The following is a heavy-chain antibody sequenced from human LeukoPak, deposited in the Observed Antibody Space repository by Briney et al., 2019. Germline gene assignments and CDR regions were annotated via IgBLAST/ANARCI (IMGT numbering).Heavy chain of an antibody. CDR1: GFTFSSYG. J-gene: IGHJ6*02. V-gene: IGHV3-33*01. D-gene: IGHD3-22*01. CDR3: ARVISGYRGYGMDV. CDR2: IWYDGSNK. Sequence: GGSLRLSCAASGFTFSSYGMHWVRQAPGKGLEWVAVIWYDGSNKYYADSVKGRFTISRDNSKNTLYLQMNSLRAEDTAAYYCARVISGYRGYGMDVWGQGTTVTVSS.